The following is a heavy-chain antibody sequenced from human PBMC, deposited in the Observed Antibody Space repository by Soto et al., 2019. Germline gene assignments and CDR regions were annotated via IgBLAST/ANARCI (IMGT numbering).Heavy chain of an antibody. Sequence: SVKVSCKASGGTFSSYAISWVRQAPGQGLEWMGGIIPIFGTANYAQKFQGRVTITADESTSTAYMELSSLRSEDTAVYYCARGGTYYDFWSGSGLRATDNWFDPWGQGTLVTVSS. CDR3: ARGGTYYDFWSGSGLRATDNWFDP. CDR2: IIPIFGTA. V-gene: IGHV1-69*13. CDR1: GGTFSSYA. D-gene: IGHD3-3*01. J-gene: IGHJ5*02.